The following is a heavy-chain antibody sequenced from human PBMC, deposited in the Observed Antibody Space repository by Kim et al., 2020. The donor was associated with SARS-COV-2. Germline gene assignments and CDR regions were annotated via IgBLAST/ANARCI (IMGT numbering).Heavy chain of an antibody. D-gene: IGHD6-19*01. CDR2: INAGNGNT. V-gene: IGHV1-3*01. J-gene: IGHJ4*02. CDR3: ARESIAVAYGGIYYFDY. CDR1: GYTFTSYA. Sequence: ASVKVSCKASGYTFTSYAMHWVRQAPGQRLEWMGWINAGNGNTKYSQKFQGRVTITRDTSASTAYMELSSLRSEDTAVYYCARESIAVAYGGIYYFDYWGQGTLVTVSS.